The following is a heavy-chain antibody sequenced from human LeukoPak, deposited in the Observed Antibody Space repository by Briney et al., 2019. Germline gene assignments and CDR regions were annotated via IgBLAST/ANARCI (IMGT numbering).Heavy chain of an antibody. CDR1: GYSISSGYY. V-gene: IGHV4-38-2*02. D-gene: IGHD6-13*01. J-gene: IGHJ6*03. Sequence: SETLSLTCTVSGYSISSGYYWGWIRQPPGKGLEWIGSIYHSGSTYYNPSLKSRVTISVDTSKNRFSLKLSSVTAADTAVYYCARISWTGYSSSWYYYYYMDVWGKGTTVTVSS. CDR2: IYHSGST. CDR3: ARISWTGYSSSWYYYYYMDV.